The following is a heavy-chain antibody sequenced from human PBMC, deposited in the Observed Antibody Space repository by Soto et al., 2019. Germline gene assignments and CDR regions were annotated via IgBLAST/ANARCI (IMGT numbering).Heavy chain of an antibody. D-gene: IGHD3-16*01. V-gene: IGHV3-30*18. Sequence: QVQLVESGGGVVQPGRSLRLSCAASGFTFSSWGMHWVRQAPGKGLEWVAVISYDESHKYYADSVKGRFTISRDNSKNTLFLQMQSLRAEDTAVYYCAKGWDYCDFWGQGTLVTVSS. CDR2: ISYDESHK. CDR1: GFTFSSWG. CDR3: AKGWDYCDF. J-gene: IGHJ4*02.